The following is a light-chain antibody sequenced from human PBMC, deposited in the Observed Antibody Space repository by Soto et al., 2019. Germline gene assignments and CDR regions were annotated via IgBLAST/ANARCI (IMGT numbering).Light chain of an antibody. Sequence: DIQMTQSPSTLSASVGDRVTITCRASQSISSWLAWYQQKPGKAPKLLIYDASTLESGVPSRFSGSGSGTEFNLTITSLQLDDFATYYCQQYNSYSRTFGQGTKVEIK. J-gene: IGKJ1*01. CDR3: QQYNSYSRT. CDR1: QSISSW. CDR2: DAS. V-gene: IGKV1-5*01.